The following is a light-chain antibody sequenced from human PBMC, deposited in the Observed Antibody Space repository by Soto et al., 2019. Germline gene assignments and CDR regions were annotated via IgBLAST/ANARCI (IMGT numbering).Light chain of an antibody. CDR2: EVS. V-gene: IGLV2-14*01. CDR1: SSDVGDYNY. J-gene: IGLJ1*01. Sequence: QSVLTQPASVSGSPGQSITIAGTGTSSDVGDYNYVSWYQQHPGKAPKLMIYEVSNRPSGVSNRFSGSKSGNTASLTISGLQAADEADYYCSSYSGSNDLYVFGTGTKVTVL. CDR3: SSYSGSNDLYV.